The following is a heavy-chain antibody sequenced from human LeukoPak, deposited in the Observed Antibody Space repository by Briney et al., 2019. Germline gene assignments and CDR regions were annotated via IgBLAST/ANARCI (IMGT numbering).Heavy chain of an antibody. J-gene: IGHJ4*02. Sequence: PSETLSLTCSVSGASVNSGRFYWTWIRQSPGKGLEWLGFVYSSGKTDYNPSLKSRLTMSTDASQNQFSLTLTSVTRADTTIYYCSRVDVAATIFFDYWGQGAPVTVSA. CDR2: VYSSGKT. CDR1: GASVNSGRFY. CDR3: SRVDVAATIFFDY. D-gene: IGHD5-24*01. V-gene: IGHV4-61*01.